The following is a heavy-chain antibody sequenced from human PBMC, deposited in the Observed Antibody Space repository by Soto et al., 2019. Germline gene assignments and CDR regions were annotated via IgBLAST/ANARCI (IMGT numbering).Heavy chain of an antibody. CDR2: ISGSGGST. Sequence: HPGGSLRLSCAASGFTFSSYAMSWVRQALGKGLEWVSSISGSGGSTYYADSVKGRFTISRDNSKNTLYLQMNSLRAEDTAVYYCAKARYYDSTGYLYYFDYWGQGTLVTVSS. CDR3: AKARYYDSTGYLYYFDY. D-gene: IGHD3-22*01. CDR1: GFTFSSYA. V-gene: IGHV3-23*01. J-gene: IGHJ4*02.